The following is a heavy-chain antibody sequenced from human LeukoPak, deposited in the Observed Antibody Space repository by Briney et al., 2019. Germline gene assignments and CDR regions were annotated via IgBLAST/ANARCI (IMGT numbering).Heavy chain of an antibody. Sequence: PGGSLRLSCAASGFTFSSYAMNWVRQTPGKGLEWVSYISDHGKSRNYVDSVKGRFTISRDNAKNSLYLQMNSLRVEDTASYFCARARIAAPLLDYWRQGTLVTVSS. V-gene: IGHV3-48*03. J-gene: IGHJ4*02. D-gene: IGHD6-13*01. CDR2: ISDHGKSR. CDR3: ARARIAAPLLDY. CDR1: GFTFSSYA.